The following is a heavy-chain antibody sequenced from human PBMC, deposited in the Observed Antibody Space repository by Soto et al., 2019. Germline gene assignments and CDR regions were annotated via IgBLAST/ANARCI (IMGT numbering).Heavy chain of an antibody. D-gene: IGHD3-9*01. CDR2: INPSGGST. CDR3: AIDLEPSDYDILTGYYPDY. V-gene: IGHV1-46*01. J-gene: IGHJ4*02. CDR1: GYTFTSYY. Sequence: ASVKVSCKASGYTFTSYYIHWVRQAPGQGLEWMGIINPSGGSTNYAQKFKGRVTMTRDTSTSTVYMELSSLRSEDTAVYFCAIDLEPSDYDILTGYYPDYWGQGTLVTVSS.